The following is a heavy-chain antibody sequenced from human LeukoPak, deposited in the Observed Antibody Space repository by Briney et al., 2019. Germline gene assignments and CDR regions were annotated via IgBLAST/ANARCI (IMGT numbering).Heavy chain of an antibody. V-gene: IGHV3-7*01. Sequence: GGSLRLSCATSGFTFSTHWMIWVRQAPGKGLEWVANINPDGSDKQYLDSVKGRFTISRDSARNSLYLQMNSLRAEDTAVYYCVSGSGWIFDYWGQGTLVTVSP. D-gene: IGHD6-19*01. J-gene: IGHJ4*02. CDR3: VSGSGWIFDY. CDR1: GFTFSTHW. CDR2: INPDGSDK.